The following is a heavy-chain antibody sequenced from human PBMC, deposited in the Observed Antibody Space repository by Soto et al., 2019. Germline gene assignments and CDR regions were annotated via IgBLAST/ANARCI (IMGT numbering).Heavy chain of an antibody. CDR3: AKISRSRSPDY. Sequence: EVQLVESGGDLVQPGGSLRLSCIASGFTYNTYWMSWVRQGPGRGLEWVAKINRDGSESYYVDSVKGRFTISRDNARNSLDLQMNSLTVDDTDVYFCAKISRSRSPDYWGQGTLVTVSS. D-gene: IGHD3-3*02. J-gene: IGHJ4*02. CDR1: GFTYNTYW. V-gene: IGHV3-7*01. CDR2: INRDGSES.